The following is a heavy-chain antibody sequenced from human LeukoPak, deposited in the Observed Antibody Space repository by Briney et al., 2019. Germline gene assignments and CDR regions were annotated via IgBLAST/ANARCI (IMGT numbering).Heavy chain of an antibody. CDR2: TRNKANSYTT. D-gene: IGHD3-10*01. Sequence: GGSLRLSCAASGFTFSSYSMNWVRQAPGKGLEWVARTRNKANSYTTEYAASVKGRFTISRDDSKNSLYLQMNSLKTEDTAVYYCAREVLWFGESYYYYYYMDVGGKGTTVTISS. CDR3: AREVLWFGESYYYYYYMDV. CDR1: GFTFSSYS. J-gene: IGHJ6*03. V-gene: IGHV3-72*01.